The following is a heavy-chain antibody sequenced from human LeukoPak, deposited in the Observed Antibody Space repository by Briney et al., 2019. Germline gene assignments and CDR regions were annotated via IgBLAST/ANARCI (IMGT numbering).Heavy chain of an antibody. D-gene: IGHD3-22*01. Sequence: PSETLSLTCTVSGGSISSGDYYWSWIRQPPGKGLEWIGYIYYSGSTYYNPSLKSRVTISVDTSKNQFSLKLSSVTAADTAVYYCARYDSSAIYGGGFDIWGQGTMVTVSS. V-gene: IGHV4-30-4*01. CDR2: IYYSGST. CDR1: GGSISSGDYY. CDR3: ARYDSSAIYGGGFDI. J-gene: IGHJ3*02.